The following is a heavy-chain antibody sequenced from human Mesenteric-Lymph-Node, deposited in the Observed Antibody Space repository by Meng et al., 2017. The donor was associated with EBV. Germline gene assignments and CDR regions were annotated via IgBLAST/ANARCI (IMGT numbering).Heavy chain of an antibody. V-gene: IGHV4-61*01. D-gene: IGHD4-17*01. CDR3: ARATVKNWFDP. CDR2: IYYSGST. Sequence: GQRQESGPGLVKPSGNLSLTCTVSGGSVSSGSYYWSWIWQPPGKGLEWIGYIYYSGSTNYNPSLKSRVTISVDTSKNQFSLKLSSVTAADTAVYYCARATVKNWFDPWGQGTLVTVSS. J-gene: IGHJ5*02. CDR1: GGSVSSGSYY.